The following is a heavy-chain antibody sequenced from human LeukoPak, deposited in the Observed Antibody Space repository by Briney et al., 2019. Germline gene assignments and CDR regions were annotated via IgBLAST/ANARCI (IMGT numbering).Heavy chain of an antibody. CDR2: ISGGGGST. D-gene: IGHD2-2*01. V-gene: IGHV3-23*01. CDR1: GFTFSSYA. Sequence: GGSLRLSCAASGFTFSSYAMSWVRQAPGKGLEWVSAISGGGGSTYYADPVKGRFTISRDNSKNTLYLQMNSLRAEDTAVYYCAKAGAYCSSTSCYEEYYFDYWGQGTLVTVSS. J-gene: IGHJ4*02. CDR3: AKAGAYCSSTSCYEEYYFDY.